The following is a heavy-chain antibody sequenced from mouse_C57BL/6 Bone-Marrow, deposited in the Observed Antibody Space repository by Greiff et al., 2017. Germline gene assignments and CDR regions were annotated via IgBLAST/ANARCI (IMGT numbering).Heavy chain of an antibody. V-gene: IGHV1-59*01. J-gene: IGHJ3*01. D-gene: IGHD4-1*01. CDR1: GYTFTSSW. CDR2: IDPSDSYT. CDR3: ARGLGRFAY. Sequence: QVHVKQPGAELVRPGTSVKLSCKASGYTFTSSWMHWVKQRPGQGLEWIGVIDPSDSYTNYNQKFKGKATLTVDTSSSTAYLQLSSLTSVDSAVYYCARGLGRFAYWGQGTLVTVSA.